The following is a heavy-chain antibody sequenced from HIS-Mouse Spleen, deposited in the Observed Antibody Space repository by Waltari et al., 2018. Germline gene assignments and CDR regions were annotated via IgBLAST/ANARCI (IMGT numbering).Heavy chain of an antibody. J-gene: IGHJ5*02. V-gene: IGHV4-39*01. CDR3: ARKRTASGWFDP. D-gene: IGHD2-21*02. CDR1: GGSISSSSYY. CDR2: IYYSGST. Sequence: QLQLQESGPGLVKPSETLSLTCTVSGGSISSSSYYGGCIRQPPGKGLEWIGSIYYSGSTYYNPSLKSRVTISVDTSKNQFSLKLSSVTAADTAVYYCARKRTASGWFDPWGQGTLVTVSS.